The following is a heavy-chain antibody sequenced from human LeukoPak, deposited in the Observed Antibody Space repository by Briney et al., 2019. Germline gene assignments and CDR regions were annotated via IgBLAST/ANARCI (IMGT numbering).Heavy chain of an antibody. Sequence: ASVKVSCKASGYTFTSYDINWVRQATGQGLEWMGWMNPNSGNTGYAQKFQGRVTMTRNTSISTAYMELSSLRSEDTAVYYCARDHHWNDADPLFHYYYMDVWGKGTTVTVSS. CDR1: GYTFTSYD. D-gene: IGHD1-1*01. CDR2: MNPNSGNT. CDR3: ARDHHWNDADPLFHYYYMDV. J-gene: IGHJ6*03. V-gene: IGHV1-8*01.